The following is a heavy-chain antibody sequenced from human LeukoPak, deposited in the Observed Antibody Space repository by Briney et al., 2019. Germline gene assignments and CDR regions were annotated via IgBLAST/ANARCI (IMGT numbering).Heavy chain of an antibody. V-gene: IGHV3-23*01. CDR1: GFTVSSNY. CDR2: ISGSGHRT. J-gene: IGHJ6*02. D-gene: IGHD5-18*01. CDR3: ARVSGTIQIWPQPFGDGMDV. Sequence: GGSLGLSCAASGFTVSSNYMSWVRQAPGKGLECVSAISGSGHRTYYADSVKGRFAISRDNSKNTLYLQMNSLAAEDTAIYYCARVSGTIQIWPQPFGDGMDVWGQGTTVTVSS.